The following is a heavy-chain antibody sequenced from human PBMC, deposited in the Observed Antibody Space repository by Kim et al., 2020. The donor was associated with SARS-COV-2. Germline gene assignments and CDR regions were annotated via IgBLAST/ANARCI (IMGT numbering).Heavy chain of an antibody. Sequence: SETLSLTCTVSGGSISSGGYYWSWIRQHPGKGLEWIGYIYYSGSTYYNPSLKSRVTISVDTSKNQFSLKLSSVTAADTAVYYCARDERGGVDYWGQGTLVTVSS. D-gene: IGHD3-16*01. CDR1: GGSISSGGYY. V-gene: IGHV4-31*03. CDR3: ARDERGGVDY. J-gene: IGHJ4*02. CDR2: IYYSGST.